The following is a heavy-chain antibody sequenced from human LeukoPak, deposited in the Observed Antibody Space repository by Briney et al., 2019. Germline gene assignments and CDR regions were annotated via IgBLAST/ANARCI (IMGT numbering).Heavy chain of an antibody. D-gene: IGHD3-10*01. J-gene: IGHJ4*02. CDR1: GGSISSGGYS. Sequence: SETLSLTCAVSGGSISSGGYSWSWIRQPPGKGLGWIGYIYYSGSTYYNPSLKSRVTISVDTSKNQFSLKLSSVTAADTAVYYCARAVGSYYTKWGQGTLVTVSS. CDR2: IYYSGST. V-gene: IGHV4-30-4*07. CDR3: ARAVGSYYTK.